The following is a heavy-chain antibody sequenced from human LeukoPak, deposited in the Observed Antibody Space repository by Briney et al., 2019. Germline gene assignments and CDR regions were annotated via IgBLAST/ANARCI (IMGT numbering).Heavy chain of an antibody. Sequence: PSETPSLTCIVSGGSISTYYWSWIRQPPGKGLEWIGYIYYSENTNYNPSLKSRVTISVDTSKNQFSLKLSSVTAADTAVYYCARGTRRDGYKYYFEYWGQGILVTVSS. D-gene: IGHD5-24*01. CDR3: ARGTRRDGYKYYFEY. V-gene: IGHV4-59*01. CDR1: GGSISTYY. J-gene: IGHJ4*02. CDR2: IYYSENT.